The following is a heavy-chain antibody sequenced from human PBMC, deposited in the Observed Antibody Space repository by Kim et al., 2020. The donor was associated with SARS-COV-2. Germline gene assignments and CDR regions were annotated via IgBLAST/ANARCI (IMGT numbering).Heavy chain of an antibody. V-gene: IGHV4-39*01. D-gene: IGHD1-26*01. Sequence: SETLSLTCSVSGDAISSSSNSWDWIRQSPGNGLELIGGIYYSGSTHYNPSLKSRVTMSIDTSKNQFSLKLSSVTAADTAVYYCARRNVGTISPWGQGTLVTVSS. CDR2: IYYSGST. J-gene: IGHJ5*02. CDR3: ARRNVGTISP. CDR1: GDAISSSSNS.